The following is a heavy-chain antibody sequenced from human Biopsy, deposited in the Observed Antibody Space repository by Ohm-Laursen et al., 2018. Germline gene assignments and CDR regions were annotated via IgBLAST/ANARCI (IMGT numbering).Heavy chain of an antibody. CDR2: IIPMFGTA. Sequence: SVKVSCRASRGTFINYAISWVRQAPGQGLEWMGGIIPMFGTANYAQMFQGRVTISADESTSTSYMELSSLTTEDTAIYYCARGPHSGSHSCFDYWGRGTLVTVSS. CDR3: ARGPHSGSHSCFDY. D-gene: IGHD1-26*01. J-gene: IGHJ4*02. V-gene: IGHV1-69*13. CDR1: RGTFINYA.